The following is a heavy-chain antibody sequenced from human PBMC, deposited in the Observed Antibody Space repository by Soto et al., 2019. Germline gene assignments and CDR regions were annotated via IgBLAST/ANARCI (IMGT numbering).Heavy chain of an antibody. D-gene: IGHD3-3*01. V-gene: IGHV1-18*04. CDR3: ARVVWEWLPTSGFDY. Sequence: QIQLVQSGAEVKKPGASVKVSCKASGYSFTSYGITWVRQAPGQGPEWLGWITAENGNTNYAQKLQGRGTMTRDASTNTAYMELSGLRSDDTAVYYCARVVWEWLPTSGFDYWGQGTLVTVSS. CDR2: ITAENGNT. CDR1: GYSFTSYG. J-gene: IGHJ4*02.